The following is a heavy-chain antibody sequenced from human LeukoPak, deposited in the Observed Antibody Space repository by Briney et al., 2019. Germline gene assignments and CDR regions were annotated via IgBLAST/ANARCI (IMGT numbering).Heavy chain of an antibody. D-gene: IGHD3-10*01. V-gene: IGHV5-51*01. CDR3: ARQRTRSGSYYKNDAFDI. J-gene: IGHJ3*02. Sequence: GESLKISCKGSGYSFTSYWIGWVRQMPGKGLEWMGIIYPGDSDTRYSPSFQGQVTISADKSISTAYLQWSSLKASDTAMYYCARQRTRSGSYYKNDAFDIWGQGTMVTVSS. CDR1: GYSFTSYW. CDR2: IYPGDSDT.